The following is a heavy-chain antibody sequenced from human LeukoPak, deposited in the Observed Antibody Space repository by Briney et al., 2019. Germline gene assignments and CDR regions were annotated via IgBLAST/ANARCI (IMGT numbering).Heavy chain of an antibody. Sequence: ASVKVSCKSSGYTFTIYGMSWVRQAPGQGLEWMGLINVYGNTNYAQNLQGRVTMTTDTSTSTAYMELRSLRSDDTAVYYCARGIIGYYFDYWGQGTLVTVSS. CDR3: ARGIIGYYFDY. D-gene: IGHD2-15*01. J-gene: IGHJ4*02. CDR2: INVYGNT. CDR1: GYTFTIYG. V-gene: IGHV1-18*01.